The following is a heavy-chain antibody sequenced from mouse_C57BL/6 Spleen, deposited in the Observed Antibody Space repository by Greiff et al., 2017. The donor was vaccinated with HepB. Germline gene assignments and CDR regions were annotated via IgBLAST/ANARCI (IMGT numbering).Heavy chain of an antibody. J-gene: IGHJ2*01. V-gene: IGHV1-4*01. D-gene: IGHD1-1*01. Sequence: QVQLKQSGAELARPGASVKMSCKASGYTFTSYTMHWVKQRPGQGLEWIGYINPSSGYTKYNQKFKDKATLTVDKSSSTAYMQLSSLTSEDSAVYYCARCPFITTVVADYWGQGTTLTVSS. CDR3: ARCPFITTVVADY. CDR2: INPSSGYT. CDR1: GYTFTSYT.